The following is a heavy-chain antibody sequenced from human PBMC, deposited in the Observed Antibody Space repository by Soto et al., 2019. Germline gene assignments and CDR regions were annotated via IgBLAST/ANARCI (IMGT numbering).Heavy chain of an antibody. D-gene: IGHD2-2*02. J-gene: IGHJ6*02. CDR1: GYTFTSYG. CDR2: ISAYNGNT. V-gene: IGHV1-18*04. CDR3: ARTRRDIVVVPAAIRSGYYYGMDV. Sequence: QVQLVQSGAEVKKPGASVKVSCKASGYTFTSYGISWVRQAPGQGLEWMGWISAYNGNTNYAQKLQGRVTMTTDTSTSTAYMELRSLTSDDTAVYYCARTRRDIVVVPAAIRSGYYYGMDVWGQGTTVTVSS.